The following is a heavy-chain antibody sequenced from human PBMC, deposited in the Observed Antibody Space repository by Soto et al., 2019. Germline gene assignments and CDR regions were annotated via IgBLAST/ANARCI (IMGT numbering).Heavy chain of an antibody. CDR1: GLTFLDHL. V-gene: IGHV1-3*01. Sequence: QVQLVQSGAEVRKPGASVNISCRSSGLTFLDHLINWVRKVPGQSLEWMGWINPDNGNTKSSQTFQGRVTISRHSSASIVYVEVSALTSEDTAVFYCARDILSVGPRANDAFDVWGQGTMVTVSS. CDR2: INPDNGNT. J-gene: IGHJ3*01. CDR3: ARDILSVGPRANDAFDV. D-gene: IGHD2-8*02.